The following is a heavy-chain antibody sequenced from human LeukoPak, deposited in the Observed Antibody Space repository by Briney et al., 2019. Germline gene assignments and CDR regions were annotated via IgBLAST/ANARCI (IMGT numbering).Heavy chain of an antibody. D-gene: IGHD3-3*01. CDR2: IYYSGST. CDR1: GDSISSGGYY. CDR3: ARAGGFFSPFGY. J-gene: IGHJ4*02. Sequence: SSQTLSLTCTVSGDSISSGGYYWSWIRQHPGKGLEWIGYIYYSGSTYYNPSLKSRVTISVDTSKNQFSLKLSSVTAADTAVYYCARAGGFFSPFGYWGQGTLVTVSS. V-gene: IGHV4-31*03.